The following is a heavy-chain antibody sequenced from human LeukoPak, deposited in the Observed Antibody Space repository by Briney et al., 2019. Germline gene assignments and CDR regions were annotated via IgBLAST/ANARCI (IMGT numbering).Heavy chain of an antibody. J-gene: IGHJ4*02. D-gene: IGHD3-22*01. CDR2: ISNSGST. Sequence: PSETLSLTCTVSGGSISSSSHYWGWIRQPPGKGLEWIGSISNSGSTYYNPSLKSRVTISVDTSNNQFSLKLSSVTAADTAVYYCARGVGYYDSSGYKYYFDYWGQGTLVTVSS. CDR3: ARGVGYYDSSGYKYYFDY. V-gene: IGHV4-39*07. CDR1: GGSISSSSHY.